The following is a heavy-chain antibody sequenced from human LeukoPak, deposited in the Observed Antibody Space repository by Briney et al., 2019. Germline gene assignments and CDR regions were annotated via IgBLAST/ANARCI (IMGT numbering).Heavy chain of an antibody. CDR3: ASGPPEGYMDV. J-gene: IGHJ6*03. V-gene: IGHV4-59*01. CDR2: IYYSGST. Sequence: SETLSLTCTVSGVSISSYYWSWIRQPPGKGLEWIGYIYYSGSTNYNPSLKSRVTISVDTSKNQFSLKLSSVTAADTAVYYCASGPPEGYMDVWGKGTTVTVSS. D-gene: IGHD1-14*01. CDR1: GVSISSYY.